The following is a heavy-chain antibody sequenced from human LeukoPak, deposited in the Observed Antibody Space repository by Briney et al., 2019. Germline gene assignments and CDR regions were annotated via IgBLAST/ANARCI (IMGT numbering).Heavy chain of an antibody. CDR1: GYTFTGYY. D-gene: IGHD1-26*01. Sequence: ASVKVSCKASGYTFTGYYMHWVRPAPGQGLEWMGWINPNSGGTNYAQKFQGRVTMTRDTSISTAYMELSRLRPDDTAVYYCASCQLQWELQLDYWGQGTLVTVSS. V-gene: IGHV1-2*02. CDR3: ASCQLQWELQLDY. J-gene: IGHJ4*02. CDR2: INPNSGGT.